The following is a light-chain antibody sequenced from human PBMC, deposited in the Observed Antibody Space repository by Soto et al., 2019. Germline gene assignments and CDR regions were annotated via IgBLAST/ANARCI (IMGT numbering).Light chain of an antibody. J-gene: IGKJ5*01. Sequence: EIVLTQSPGTLSLSPGERATLSCRASQSVSSSYLAWYQQQPGQAPRLLIYGASSRATGIPNRFGGSGSGADFTLTISRLEHEDFAVYYCQQYGSSPPITFGQGTRLEIK. CDR3: QQYGSSPPIT. CDR1: QSVSSSY. V-gene: IGKV3-20*01. CDR2: GAS.